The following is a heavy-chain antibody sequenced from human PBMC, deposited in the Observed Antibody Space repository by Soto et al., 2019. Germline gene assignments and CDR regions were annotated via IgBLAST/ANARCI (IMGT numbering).Heavy chain of an antibody. CDR2: ISSSGETV. Sequence: GGSLRLSCEVSGFTFSSYEMYWVRQAPGKGLEWVAYISSSGETVYYAGSVQGRFTISRDNAKNSLYLQMSSLGAEDTAVYYCAREGFYAMDVWGQGTTVTVSS. CDR3: AREGFYAMDV. J-gene: IGHJ6*02. V-gene: IGHV3-48*03. D-gene: IGHD2-2*01. CDR1: GFTFSSYE.